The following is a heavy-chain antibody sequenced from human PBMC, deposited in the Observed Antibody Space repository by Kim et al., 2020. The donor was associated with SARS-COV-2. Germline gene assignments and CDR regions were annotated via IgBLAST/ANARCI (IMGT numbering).Heavy chain of an antibody. J-gene: IGHJ6*02. Sequence: SQTLSLTCAVYGGSFSGYHWSWVRPPPGKGLDWIGEINHSGSTNYNPSLKSRVTISVDTSKNQFSLKLRSVTAADTAVYYCARGRAGVVPGPILGIGPHYDYYVMDVWGQGTTVTVSS. CDR2: INHSGST. CDR1: GGSFSGYH. D-gene: IGHD2-2*02. V-gene: IGHV4-34*01. CDR3: ARGRAGVVPGPILGIGPHYDYYVMDV.